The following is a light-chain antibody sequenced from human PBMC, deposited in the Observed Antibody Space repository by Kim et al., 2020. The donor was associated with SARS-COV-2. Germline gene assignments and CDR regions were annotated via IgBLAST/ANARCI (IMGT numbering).Light chain of an antibody. Sequence: QSALTQPPSASGSPGQSVTISCTGTSSDVGGYSSVSWYQQHPGKAPKLMIYEVTNRPSGVPDRFSGSKSGNTASLTVSGLRADDEADYYCSSYGGSNNFVFGTGTKVTVL. J-gene: IGLJ1*01. CDR2: EVT. CDR3: SSYGGSNNFV. V-gene: IGLV2-8*01. CDR1: SSDVGGYSS.